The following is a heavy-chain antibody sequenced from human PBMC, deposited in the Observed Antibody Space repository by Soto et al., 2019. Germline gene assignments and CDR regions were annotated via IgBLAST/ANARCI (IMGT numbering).Heavy chain of an antibody. V-gene: IGHV1-18*01. Sequence: ASVKVSCKASGYTFTSYGISWVRQAPGQGLEWMGWISAYNGNTNYAQKLQGRVTMTTDTSTSTAYIELRSLRSDETALDYCARPLSWFHDAFDIWGQGTMVTVSS. CDR1: GYTFTSYG. D-gene: IGHD2-21*01. J-gene: IGHJ3*02. CDR2: ISAYNGNT. CDR3: ARPLSWFHDAFDI.